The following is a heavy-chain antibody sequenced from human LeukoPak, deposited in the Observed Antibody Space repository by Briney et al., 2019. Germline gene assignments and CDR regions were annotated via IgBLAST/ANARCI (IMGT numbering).Heavy chain of an antibody. CDR3: ATAGYSSSWRGDYFDY. J-gene: IGHJ4*02. D-gene: IGHD6-13*01. V-gene: IGHV1-24*01. CDR1: GYTLTELS. Sequence: ASVKVSCKVSGYTLTELSMHWVRQAPGKGLEWMGGFDPEDGETIYAQKFQGRVTMTEDTSTDTAYMELSSLRSEDTAVYYCATAGYSSSWRGDYFDYWGQGTLVTVSS. CDR2: FDPEDGET.